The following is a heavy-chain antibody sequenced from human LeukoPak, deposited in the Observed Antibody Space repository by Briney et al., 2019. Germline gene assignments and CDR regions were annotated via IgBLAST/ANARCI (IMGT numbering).Heavy chain of an antibody. J-gene: IGHJ4*02. CDR1: GFTFSSYD. V-gene: IGHV3-13*04. Sequence: PGGSLRLSCAASGFTFSSYDMHWVRQATGKGLEWVSAIGTAGDTYYPGSVKDRFTISRENAKNSLYLQMNSLRAGDTAVYYCAREGGSSSGGGFDYWGQGTLVTVSS. CDR2: IGTAGDT. CDR3: AREGGSSSGGGFDY. D-gene: IGHD6-13*01.